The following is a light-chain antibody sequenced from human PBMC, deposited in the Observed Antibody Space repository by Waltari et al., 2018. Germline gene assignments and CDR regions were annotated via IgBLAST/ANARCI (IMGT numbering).Light chain of an antibody. CDR2: DVN. Sequence: QSALTQPASVSGSPGQSITISCPGSSGNIGTYKSVSWYQQNPGRTPRLIIYDVNMRPSGISDRFSGSKSGATASLTISGLQTEDEADYYCSSYTGSSTVIFGGGTRLTVL. CDR1: SGNIGTYKS. CDR3: SSYTGSSTVI. V-gene: IGLV2-14*03. J-gene: IGLJ2*01.